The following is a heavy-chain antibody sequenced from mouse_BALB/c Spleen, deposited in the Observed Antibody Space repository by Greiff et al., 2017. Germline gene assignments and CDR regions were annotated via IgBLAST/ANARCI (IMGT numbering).Heavy chain of an antibody. V-gene: IGHV2-9*02. CDR2: IWAGGST. J-gene: IGHJ2*01. CDR1: GFSLTSYG. Sequence: VKLMESGPGLVAPSQSLSITCTVSGFSLTSYGVHWVRQPPGKGLEWLGVIWAGGSTNYNSALMSRLSISKDNSKSQVFLKMNSLQTDDTAMYYCASGYDSYYFDYWGQGTTLTVSS. D-gene: IGHD2-2*01. CDR3: ASGYDSYYFDY.